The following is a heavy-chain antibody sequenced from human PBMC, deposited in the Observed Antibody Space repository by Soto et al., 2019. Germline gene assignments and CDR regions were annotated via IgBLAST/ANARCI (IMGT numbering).Heavy chain of an antibody. Sequence: NPSETLSLTCTVSGGSISSYYWSWIRQPAGRGLEWIGRIYTSGSTNYNPSLKSRVTMSVDTSKNQFSLKLSSATAADTAVYYCARGAYCSGGSCYGGWFDPWGQGTLVTVSS. V-gene: IGHV4-4*07. J-gene: IGHJ5*02. D-gene: IGHD2-15*01. CDR2: IYTSGST. CDR3: ARGAYCSGGSCYGGWFDP. CDR1: GGSISSYY.